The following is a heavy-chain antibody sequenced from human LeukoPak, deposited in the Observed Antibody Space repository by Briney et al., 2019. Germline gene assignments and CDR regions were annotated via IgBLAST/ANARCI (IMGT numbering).Heavy chain of an antibody. V-gene: IGHV4-39*07. J-gene: IGHJ6*03. CDR1: GGSISSSSYY. CDR2: IYYSGST. CDR3: AREVGGDYSSSSGAYYYYYMDV. D-gene: IGHD6-6*01. Sequence: SETLSLTCTVSGGSISSSSYYWGWIRQPPGKGLEWIGSIYYSGSTYYNPSLKSRVTISVDTSKNQFSLKPSSVTAADTAVYYCAREVGGDYSSSSGAYYYYYMDVWGKGTTVTVSS.